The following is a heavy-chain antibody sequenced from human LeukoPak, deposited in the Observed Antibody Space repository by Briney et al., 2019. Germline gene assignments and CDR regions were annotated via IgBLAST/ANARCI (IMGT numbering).Heavy chain of an antibody. D-gene: IGHD3-16*01. CDR1: GFAFGVHA. Sequence: GGSLTLSCVGSGFAFGVHAMSWVRQPPGTGPEWVATIGTGADLFYAESVKGRFTISRDDPRNTVWLQMNSLRAEDTALYYCAKDWTPHNRVYDCLDAWGQGTQVTVSS. CDR2: IGTGADL. V-gene: IGHV3-23*01. CDR3: AKDWTPHNRVYDCLDA. J-gene: IGHJ5*02.